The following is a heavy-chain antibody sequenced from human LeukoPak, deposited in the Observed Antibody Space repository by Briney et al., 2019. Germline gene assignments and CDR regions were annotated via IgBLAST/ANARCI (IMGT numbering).Heavy chain of an antibody. CDR2: INHSGST. Sequence: PSETLSLTYAVYGGSFSGYYWSWIRQPPGKGLEWIGEINHSGSTNYNPSLKSRVTISVDTSKNQFSLKLSSVTAADTAVYYCARGPYYYYGMDVWGQGTTVTVSS. V-gene: IGHV4-34*01. J-gene: IGHJ6*02. CDR3: ARGPYYYYGMDV. CDR1: GGSFSGYY.